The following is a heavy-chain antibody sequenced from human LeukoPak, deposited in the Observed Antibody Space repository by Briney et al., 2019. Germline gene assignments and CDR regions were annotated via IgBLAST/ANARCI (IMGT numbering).Heavy chain of an antibody. CDR1: GFTFNNYA. Sequence: GGSLRLSCAASGFTFNNYAMSWVRQAPGKGLEWVSGISDSGGITYYADPVKGRFTISRDNSKNTLYLQMNSLRAEDTAVYYCAKQGVEPGAVKYFDHWGQGTLVTVSS. CDR2: ISDSGGIT. J-gene: IGHJ4*02. V-gene: IGHV3-23*01. D-gene: IGHD1-14*01. CDR3: AKQGVEPGAVKYFDH.